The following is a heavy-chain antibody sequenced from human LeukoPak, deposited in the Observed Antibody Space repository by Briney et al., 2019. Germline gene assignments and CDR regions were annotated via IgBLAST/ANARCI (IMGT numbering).Heavy chain of an antibody. V-gene: IGHV1-18*01. CDR1: GYTFTSYG. Sequence: ASVKVSCKASGYTFTSYGISWVRQAPGQGLEWMGWISAYNGNTNYAQKLQGRVTMTTDTSTSTAYMELRSLRSDDTAVYYCARERRYYDSSGYYYPPLDYWGQGTPVTVSS. CDR2: ISAYNGNT. D-gene: IGHD3-22*01. CDR3: ARERRYYDSSGYYYPPLDY. J-gene: IGHJ4*02.